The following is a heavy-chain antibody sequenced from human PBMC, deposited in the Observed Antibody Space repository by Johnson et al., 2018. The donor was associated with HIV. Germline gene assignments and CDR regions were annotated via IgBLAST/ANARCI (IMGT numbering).Heavy chain of an antibody. CDR3: ARDRTGMVYAIDAFDI. CDR2: ISSGGST. CDR1: GFTFSSYA. Sequence: QVQLVESGGGVVQPGRSLRLSCAASGFTFSSYAMHWVRQAPGKGLEWVAVISSGGSTYYADSVKGRFTSSRDNSKNPLYLHMNSLRAEDTAVYYCARDRTGMVYAIDAFDIWGQGTMVTVSS. V-gene: IGHV3-30*14. D-gene: IGHD2-8*01. J-gene: IGHJ3*02.